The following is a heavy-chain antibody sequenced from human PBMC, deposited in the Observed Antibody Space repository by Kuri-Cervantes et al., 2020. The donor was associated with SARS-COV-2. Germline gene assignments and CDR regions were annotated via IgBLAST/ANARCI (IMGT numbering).Heavy chain of an antibody. CDR3: ARFAPGGDTALAGSLYYNCYLDV. CDR1: GFPFRSYA. V-gene: IGHV3-23*01. CDR2: VSGSGGST. J-gene: IGHJ6*03. D-gene: IGHD5-18*01. Sequence: GGSLRLSCAASGFPFRSYAMSRVRQAPGKGLEWVSAVSGSGGSTYYADSVKGRLTISKDNSKNSLYLTMNGLRVEETDVYYIARFAPGGDTALAGSLYYNCYLDVWGTGTTVTVSS.